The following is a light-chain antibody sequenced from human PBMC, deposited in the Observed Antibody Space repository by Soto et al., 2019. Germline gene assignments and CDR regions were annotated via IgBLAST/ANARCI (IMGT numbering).Light chain of an antibody. V-gene: IGKV3-15*01. J-gene: IGKJ2*03. Sequence: EIVMTQSPATLSVSPGERATLSCRASQNIDNNLAWYQQKLGQTPRLLIYGASTRATGAPARFSSSGSGTDFTLTISSLQSEDFAVYYCQQYYYWPANSFGQGTKLEIK. CDR1: QNIDNN. CDR3: QQYYYWPANS. CDR2: GAS.